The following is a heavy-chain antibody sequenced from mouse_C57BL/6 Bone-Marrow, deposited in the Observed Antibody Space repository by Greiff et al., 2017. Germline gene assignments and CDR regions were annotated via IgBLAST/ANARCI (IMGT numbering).Heavy chain of an antibody. CDR1: GFTFSDFY. CDR2: SRNKANDYTT. D-gene: IGHD2-3*01. Sequence: EVMLVESGGGLVQSGRSLRLSCATSGFTFSDFYMEWVRQAPGKGLEWIAASRNKANDYTTEYSASVKGRFIVSRDTSQSILYLQMNALRAEDTAIYYCARDARWLPGGDYWGQGTSVTVSS. V-gene: IGHV7-1*01. J-gene: IGHJ4*01. CDR3: ARDARWLPGGDY.